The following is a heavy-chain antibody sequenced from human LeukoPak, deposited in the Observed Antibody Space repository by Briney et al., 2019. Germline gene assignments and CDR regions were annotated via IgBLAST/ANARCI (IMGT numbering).Heavy chain of an antibody. CDR2: IVYDGSDK. D-gene: IGHD6-13*01. Sequence: GGSLRLSCAASGFTFSSYWMSWVRQAPGKGLEWVAVIVYDGSDKHYADSVRGRFTMSRDNSKNTLYLQMNSLRAEDTAVYYCAERDAAGLDYWGQGTLVTVSS. J-gene: IGHJ4*02. CDR3: AERDAAGLDY. CDR1: GFTFSSYW. V-gene: IGHV3-30*02.